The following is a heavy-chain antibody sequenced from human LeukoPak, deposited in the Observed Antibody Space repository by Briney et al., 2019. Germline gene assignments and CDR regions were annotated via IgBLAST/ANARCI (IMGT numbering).Heavy chain of an antibody. J-gene: IGHJ4*02. CDR1: GYSFSNYW. CDR3: ARHALHNANSDYYFAY. D-gene: IGHD3-22*01. V-gene: IGHV5-51*01. CDR2: IYPGEYDI. Sequence: GESLKISCKGSGYSFSNYWIGWVRQMPGKGLEWMGIIYPGEYDIRYSPSFQGQVTISADKSISTAYLQWSSLKASDTAMYYCARHALHNANSDYYFAYWGQGTLVTVSS.